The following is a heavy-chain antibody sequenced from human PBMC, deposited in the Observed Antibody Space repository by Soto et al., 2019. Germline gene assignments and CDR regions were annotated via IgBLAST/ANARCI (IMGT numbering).Heavy chain of an antibody. J-gene: IGHJ4*02. D-gene: IGHD5-18*01. CDR2: INAGNGNT. CDR1: GYTFTSYA. V-gene: IGHV1-3*01. Sequence: QVQLVQSGAEVMKPGASVKVSCKASGYTFTSYAMHWVRQAPGQRLEWMGWINAGNGNTKYSQKFQGRVTITRDTSASTAYMDLSSLRSEDTAVYYCALNFGYSYGYQYYFDYWGQGTLVTVSS. CDR3: ALNFGYSYGYQYYFDY.